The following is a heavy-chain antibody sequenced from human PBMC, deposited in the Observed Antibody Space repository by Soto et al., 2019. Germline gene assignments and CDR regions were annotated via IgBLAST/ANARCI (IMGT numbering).Heavy chain of an antibody. D-gene: IGHD2-15*01. V-gene: IGHV3-48*03. CDR3: VRRMASPDQ. CDR2: ITSGGRSI. J-gene: IGHJ4*02. CDR1: GFTFSDCE. Sequence: GGSLRLSCTASGFTFSDCEMNWVRQAPGKGLEWVSYITSGGRSIYYADSVKGRFIISRDNAENSLYLQMNSLRPEDTAVYYCVRRMASPDQWGQGTLVTVSS.